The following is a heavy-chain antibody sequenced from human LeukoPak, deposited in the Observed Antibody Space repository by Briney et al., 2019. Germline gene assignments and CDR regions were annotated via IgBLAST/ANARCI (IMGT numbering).Heavy chain of an antibody. Sequence: ASVKVSCKASGYTFTGYYMHWVRQAPGQGLEWMGWINPNSGGTNYAQKFQGRVTMTRDTSISTAYMELSRLRSDDTAVYYCARERSLGQQLVHYYCYMDVWGKGTTVTISS. CDR1: GYTFTGYY. D-gene: IGHD6-13*01. V-gene: IGHV1-2*02. CDR3: ARERSLGQQLVHYYCYMDV. CDR2: INPNSGGT. J-gene: IGHJ6*03.